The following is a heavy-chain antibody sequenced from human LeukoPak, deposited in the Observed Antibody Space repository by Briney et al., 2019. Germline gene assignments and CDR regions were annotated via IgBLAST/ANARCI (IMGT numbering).Heavy chain of an antibody. CDR2: INPNSGGT. D-gene: IGHD2-2*02. CDR1: GYTFTGYY. CDR3: ARGQPRGIVVVRAAIQPPQLYRSSSFCFDY. J-gene: IGHJ4*02. Sequence: GASVKVSCKASGYTFTGYYMHWVRQAPGQGLEWMGWINPNSGGTNYAQKFQCRVTMTRDTSISTAYMELSRLRSDDTAVYYCARGQPRGIVVVRAAIQPPQLYRSSSFCFDYWGQGTLVTVSS. V-gene: IGHV1-2*02.